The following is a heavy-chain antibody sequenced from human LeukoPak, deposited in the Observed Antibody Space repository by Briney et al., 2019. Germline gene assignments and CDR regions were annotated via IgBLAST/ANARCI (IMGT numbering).Heavy chain of an antibody. CDR2: IYYSGST. J-gene: IGHJ4*02. Sequence: PSETLSLTCTVSGGSISSSSYYWGWIRQPPGKGLEWIGSIYYSGSTYYNPSLKSRVTISIDTSKNQFSLKLSSVAAADTAVYYCARDGRFPPEVLPRYFDYWGQGTLVTVSS. V-gene: IGHV4-39*07. CDR1: GGSISSSSYY. CDR3: ARDGRFPPEVLPRYFDY. D-gene: IGHD1-26*01.